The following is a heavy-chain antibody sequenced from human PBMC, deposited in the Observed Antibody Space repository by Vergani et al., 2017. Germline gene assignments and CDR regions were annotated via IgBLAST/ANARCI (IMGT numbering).Heavy chain of an antibody. J-gene: IGHJ4*02. CDR2: IYYSGST. Sequence: QVQLQESGQGLVKPSETLSLTCTVSGGSISSYYWSWIRQPPGKGLEWIGYIYYSGSTNYNPSLKSRVTISVDTSKNQFSLKLSSVTAADTAVYYCARSAGDFWSGYYTLLFDYWGQGTLVTVSS. V-gene: IGHV4-59*01. D-gene: IGHD3-3*01. CDR3: ARSAGDFWSGYYTLLFDY. CDR1: GGSISSYY.